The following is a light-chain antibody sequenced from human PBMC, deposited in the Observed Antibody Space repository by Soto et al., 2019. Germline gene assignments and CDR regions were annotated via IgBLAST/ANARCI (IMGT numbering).Light chain of an antibody. Sequence: ETVMTQSPATLSVSPGERATLSCRASQSFSSSLAWYQQKPGQAPRLLIYGASTRATGVPDRFSGSGSGTEFTLTISNLQYEDFAVYYCQQYNTWPRTFGQGTKVEIK. V-gene: IGKV3-15*01. CDR3: QQYNTWPRT. J-gene: IGKJ1*01. CDR1: QSFSSS. CDR2: GAS.